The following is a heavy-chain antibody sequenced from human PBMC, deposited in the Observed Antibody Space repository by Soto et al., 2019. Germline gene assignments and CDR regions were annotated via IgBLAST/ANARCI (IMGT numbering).Heavy chain of an antibody. J-gene: IGHJ6*02. CDR2: ISYDGSNK. D-gene: IGHD3-10*01. CDR1: GFTFSSYA. V-gene: IGHV3-30-3*01. Sequence: QVPLVESGGGVVQPGRSLRLSCAASGFTFSSYAMHWVRQAPGKGLEWVAVISYDGSNKYYADSVKGRFTISRDNSKNTLYLQMNSLRAEDTAVYYCARGYGSGSYGYYGMDVWGQGTTVTVSS. CDR3: ARGYGSGSYGYYGMDV.